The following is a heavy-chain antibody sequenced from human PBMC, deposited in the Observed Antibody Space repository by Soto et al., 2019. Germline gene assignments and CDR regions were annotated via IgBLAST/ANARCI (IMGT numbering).Heavy chain of an antibody. CDR3: ARVGWAIAVAGSGWFDP. CDR1: GGSISSYY. J-gene: IGHJ5*02. Sequence: TLSLTCTVSGGSISSYYWSWIRQPPGKGLEWIGYIYYSGSTNYNPSLKSRVTISVDTSKNQFSLKLSSVTAADTAVYYCARVGWAIAVAGSGWFDPWGQGTLVTVSS. CDR2: IYYSGST. V-gene: IGHV4-59*01. D-gene: IGHD6-19*01.